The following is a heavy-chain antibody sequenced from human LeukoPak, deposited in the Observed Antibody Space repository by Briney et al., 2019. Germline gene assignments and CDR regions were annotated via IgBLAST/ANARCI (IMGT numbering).Heavy chain of an antibody. V-gene: IGHV4-4*07. J-gene: IGHJ4*02. CDR1: GGSNSSYY. CDR3: ARTPYSGSKRDGFFDY. CDR2: IYTSGST. Sequence: SETLSLTCTVSGGSNSSYYWSWIRQPAGEGLEWIGRIYTSGSTNYNPSLKSRVTMSVDTSKNQFSLKLSSVTAADTAGYYCARTPYSGSKRDGFFDYWGQGTLVTVSS. D-gene: IGHD1-26*01.